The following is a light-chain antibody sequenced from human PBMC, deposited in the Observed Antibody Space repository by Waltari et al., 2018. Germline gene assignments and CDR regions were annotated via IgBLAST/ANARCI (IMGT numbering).Light chain of an antibody. V-gene: IGKV3-15*01. CDR2: GAS. CDR3: QQYNDWWT. Sequence: EIVMTQSPATLSVSPGERATLSCRASQSVSSSLAWYQQKAGQAPRLLLYGASTRATGISARFSGSEYRTEFTLTISSLQSEDFAVYYCQQYNDWWTFGPGTKVEIK. CDR1: QSVSSS. J-gene: IGKJ1*01.